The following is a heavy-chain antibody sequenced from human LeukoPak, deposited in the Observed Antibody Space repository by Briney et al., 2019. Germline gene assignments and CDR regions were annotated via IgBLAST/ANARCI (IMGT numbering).Heavy chain of an antibody. CDR3: ARADSSGLYYFDY. V-gene: IGHV1-2*02. Sequence: ASVKVSCKASGYTFTGYYMHWVRQAPAQGLEWMGWINPNSGATNYAQKFQGRVTMTRDTSISTAYMELSRLRSDDTAVYYCARADSSGLYYFDYWGQGTLVTVSS. J-gene: IGHJ4*02. CDR1: GYTFTGYY. D-gene: IGHD3-22*01. CDR2: INPNSGAT.